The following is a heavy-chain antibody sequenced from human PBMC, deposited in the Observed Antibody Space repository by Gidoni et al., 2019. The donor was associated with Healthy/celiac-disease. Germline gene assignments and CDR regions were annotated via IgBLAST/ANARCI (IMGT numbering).Heavy chain of an antibody. CDR2: IYTSGST. CDR3: ARDLKRDYDILTGHYYYGMDV. CDR1: SISSGSYY. D-gene: IGHD3-9*01. V-gene: IGHV4-61*02. J-gene: IGHJ6*02. Sequence: SISSGSYYWSWIRQPAGKGLEWIGRIYTSGSTNYNPSLKSRVTISVDTSKNQFSLKLSSVTAADTAVYYCARDLKRDYDILTGHYYYGMDVWGQGTTVTVSS.